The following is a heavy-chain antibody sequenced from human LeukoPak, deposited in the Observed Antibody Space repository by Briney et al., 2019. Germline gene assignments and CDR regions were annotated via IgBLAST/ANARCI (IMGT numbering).Heavy chain of an antibody. CDR1: GYTLTELS. V-gene: IGHV1-24*01. J-gene: IGHJ4*02. CDR3: ARDLLEVGATQKPSYYFDY. Sequence: ASVTVSFTVSGYTLTELSMHWVRQAPGKGGEWMGGFDPEDGETIYAQKFQGRVTMTRDMSTNTVYMELSSLRSEDTAVYYCARDLLEVGATQKPSYYFDYWGQGTLVTVSS. D-gene: IGHD1-26*01. CDR2: FDPEDGET.